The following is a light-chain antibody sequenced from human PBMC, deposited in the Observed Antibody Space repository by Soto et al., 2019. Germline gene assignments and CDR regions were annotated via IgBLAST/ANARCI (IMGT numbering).Light chain of an antibody. CDR2: GAS. Sequence: PGERATLSCRASQSLTTRYLACYQQKPGQAPRLLIYGASSWATGIPDRFSGSGSGTDFTLTISRLEPEDFAVYYCQQYGTSPTFGQGTRLEMK. J-gene: IGKJ5*01. CDR3: QQYGTSPT. V-gene: IGKV3-20*01. CDR1: QSLTTRY.